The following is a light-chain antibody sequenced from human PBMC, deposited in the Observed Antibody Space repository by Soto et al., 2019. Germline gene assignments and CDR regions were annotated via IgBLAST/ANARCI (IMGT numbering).Light chain of an antibody. CDR1: QSVSSN. J-gene: IGKJ3*01. CDR3: QQYNNWPIA. V-gene: IGKV3-15*01. Sequence: EIGMTQSPATLSVSPGERATLSCRASQSVSSNLAWYQQKPGQAPRLLIYVASTRATGIPARFSGSGSGTEFPLTISSLQSEEFTAYYCQQYNNWPIAFGPGTKVDIK. CDR2: VAS.